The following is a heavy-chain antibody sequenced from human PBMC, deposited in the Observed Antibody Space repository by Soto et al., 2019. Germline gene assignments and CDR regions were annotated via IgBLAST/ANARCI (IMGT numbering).Heavy chain of an antibody. CDR2: ISAYNGNR. V-gene: IGHV1-18*01. CDR1: GYTFTSYG. J-gene: IGHJ6*03. D-gene: IGHD5-12*01. CDR3: ARDPSGYDYYYYMDV. Sequence: ASVKVSCKASGYTFTSYGLSWVRQAPGQRLEWMGWISAYNGNRNYAQKLQGRVTMTTDTSTSTAYMELRSLRSDDTAVYYCARDPSGYDYYYYMDVWGKGTTVTVSS.